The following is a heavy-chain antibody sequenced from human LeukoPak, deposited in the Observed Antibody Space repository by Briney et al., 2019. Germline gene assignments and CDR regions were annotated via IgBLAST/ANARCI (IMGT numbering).Heavy chain of an antibody. Sequence: SETLSLTCTVSGGSISSSSYYWGWIRQPPGKGLEWIGEINHSGSTNYNPSLKSRVTISVDTSKNQFSLKLSSVTAADTAVYYCASAARGSGKKTVDCWGQGTLVTVSS. CDR1: GGSISSSSYY. CDR3: ASAARGSGKKTVDC. V-gene: IGHV4-39*07. D-gene: IGHD3-10*01. J-gene: IGHJ4*02. CDR2: INHSGST.